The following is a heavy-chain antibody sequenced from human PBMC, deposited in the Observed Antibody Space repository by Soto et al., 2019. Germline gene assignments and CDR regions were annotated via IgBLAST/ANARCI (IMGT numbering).Heavy chain of an antibody. J-gene: IGHJ5*02. CDR3: ARLVGEAPVANA. V-gene: IGHV4-39*02. Sequence: TLSLTCSVSGGSIRYNRYYWGWIRQPPGKGLEWVGGIFYTGTTYYSPSLKDRVTISVDTSKNSFSLNLTSVTAADTAVYCCARLVGEAPVANAWGQGTLVTVSS. CDR2: IFYTGTT. D-gene: IGHD2-2*01. CDR1: GGSIRYNRYY.